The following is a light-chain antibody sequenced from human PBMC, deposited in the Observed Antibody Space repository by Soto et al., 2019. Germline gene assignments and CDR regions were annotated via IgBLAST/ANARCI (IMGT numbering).Light chain of an antibody. V-gene: IGLV2-14*01. CDR3: SSYASSSTL. J-gene: IGLJ1*01. CDR1: SSDVGGYNY. Sequence: QSVLTQPASVSGSPGQSITISCTGTSSDVGGYNYVSWYQQHPGKAPKLMIYEVSSRPSGVSSRFSGSKSGNTASLTISGLQAEDEADYYCSSYASSSTLFGTGTKGTAL. CDR2: EVS.